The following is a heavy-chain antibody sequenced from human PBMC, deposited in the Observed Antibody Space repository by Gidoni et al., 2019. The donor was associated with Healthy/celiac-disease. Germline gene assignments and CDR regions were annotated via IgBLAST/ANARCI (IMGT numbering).Heavy chain of an antibody. CDR1: GLTFSSYE. V-gene: IGHV3-48*03. CDR2: ISSSVSTI. Sequence: EVQLVESGGGLVQPGGSLRLSCAASGLTFSSYEMNWVRQAPGKGLEWVSYISSSVSTIYYADSVKGRFTISRDNAKNSLYLQMNSLRAEDTAVYYCARDRDCSGGSCYFDYWGQGTLVTVSS. D-gene: IGHD2-15*01. J-gene: IGHJ4*02. CDR3: ARDRDCSGGSCYFDY.